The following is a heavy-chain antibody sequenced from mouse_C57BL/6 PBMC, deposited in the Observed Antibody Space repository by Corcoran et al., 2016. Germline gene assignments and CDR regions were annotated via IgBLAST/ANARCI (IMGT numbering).Heavy chain of an antibody. CDR1: GYTFTTYG. CDR3: VREITTVVADY. D-gene: IGHD1-1*01. Sequence: QIQLVQSGPEVKKPGETVKISCKASGYTFTTYGMSWVKQAPGKGLKWMGWINTYSGVPTYADDFKGRFAFSLETSASTAYLQINNLKNEDTATYFCVREITTVVADYWGQGTTLTVSS. V-gene: IGHV9-3*01. CDR2: INTYSGVP. J-gene: IGHJ2*01.